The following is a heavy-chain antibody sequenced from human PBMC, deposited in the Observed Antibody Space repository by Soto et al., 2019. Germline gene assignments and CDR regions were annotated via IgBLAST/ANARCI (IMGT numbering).Heavy chain of an antibody. V-gene: IGHV3-11*01. Sequence: GGSLRLSCAASGFTFSDYYMSWIRQAPGKGLEWVSYISSSGSTIYYADSVKGRFTISRDNAKNSLYLQMNSLRAEDTAVYYCASFGAARPVNYMDVWGKGTTVTVSS. CDR3: ASFGAARPVNYMDV. D-gene: IGHD6-6*01. CDR2: ISSSGSTI. J-gene: IGHJ6*03. CDR1: GFTFSDYY.